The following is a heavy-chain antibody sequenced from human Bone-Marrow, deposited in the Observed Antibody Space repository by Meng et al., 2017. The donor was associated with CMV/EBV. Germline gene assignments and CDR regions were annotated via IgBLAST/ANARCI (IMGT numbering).Heavy chain of an antibody. J-gene: IGHJ5*02. CDR1: GGSFRAYY. CDR3: ARFISYYDFWSGYYKRDWFDP. D-gene: IGHD3-3*01. CDR2: INHSGRT. V-gene: IGHV4-34*01. Sequence: SETLSLTCAVFGGSFRAYYWSWIRQPPGKGLEWVGEINHSGRTNYNPSLKSRVTISVDTSKNQFSLKLSSVTAADTAVYYCARFISYYDFWSGYYKRDWFDPWGQGTLVTVSS.